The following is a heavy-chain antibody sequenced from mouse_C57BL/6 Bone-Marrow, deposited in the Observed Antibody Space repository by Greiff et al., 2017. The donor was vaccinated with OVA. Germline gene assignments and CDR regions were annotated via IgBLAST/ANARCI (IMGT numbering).Heavy chain of an antibody. V-gene: IGHV5-4*01. D-gene: IGHD2-3*01. CDR3: ARDDGYYLYYAMDY. Sequence: EVKLVESGGGLVKPGGSLKLSCAASGFTFSSYAMSWVRPTPETRLEWVATLSDGGSYTYYPDNVKGRFTISRDNAKNNLYLKRSHLKSEDKARYYCARDDGYYLYYAMDYWGQGTSVTVSS. J-gene: IGHJ4*01. CDR2: LSDGGSYT. CDR1: GFTFSSYA.